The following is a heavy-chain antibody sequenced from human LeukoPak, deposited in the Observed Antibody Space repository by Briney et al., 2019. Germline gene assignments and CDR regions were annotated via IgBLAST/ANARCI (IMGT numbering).Heavy chain of an antibody. CDR1: GGSFSGYY. D-gene: IGHD6-19*01. Sequence: SETLSLTCAVYGGSFSGYYWSWIRQPPGKGLEWIGEINHSGSTNYNPSLKSRVTISVDTSKNQFSLKLSSVTAADTAVYYCARDFPSGWAEWGQGTLVTVSS. V-gene: IGHV4-34*01. J-gene: IGHJ4*02. CDR2: INHSGST. CDR3: ARDFPSGWAE.